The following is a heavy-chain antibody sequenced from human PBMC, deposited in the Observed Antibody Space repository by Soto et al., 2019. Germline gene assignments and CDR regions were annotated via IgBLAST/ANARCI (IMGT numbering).Heavy chain of an antibody. J-gene: IGHJ4*02. CDR2: IYHSGST. CDR1: GGSISSSNW. Sequence: QVQLQESGPGLVKASGTLSLTCAVSGGSISSSNWWSWVRQPPGKGLEWIGEIYHSGSTNYNPSPKSRVPISVDQAKDQFSLKLSSVTAADTAIYYCARAVAGLDYWGQGTLVTVSS. CDR3: ARAVAGLDY. D-gene: IGHD6-19*01. V-gene: IGHV4-4*02.